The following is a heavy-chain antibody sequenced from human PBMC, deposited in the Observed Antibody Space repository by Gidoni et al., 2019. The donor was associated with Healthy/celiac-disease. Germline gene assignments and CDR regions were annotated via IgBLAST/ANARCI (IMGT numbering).Heavy chain of an antibody. J-gene: IGHJ4*02. CDR1: GGSISSYY. CDR3: ARVNYYGSGTSNDY. CDR2: IYSSWGT. D-gene: IGHD3-10*01. Sequence: QVQLQESGPGLVKPSEPLSLTCPVPGGSISSYYWSWIRQPPGKGLEWIGYIYSSWGTDDTPSHKSRVTISVDTSKNQFSLKLSSVNAADTAVYYCARVNYYGSGTSNDYWGQGTLVTVSS. V-gene: IGHV4-59*01.